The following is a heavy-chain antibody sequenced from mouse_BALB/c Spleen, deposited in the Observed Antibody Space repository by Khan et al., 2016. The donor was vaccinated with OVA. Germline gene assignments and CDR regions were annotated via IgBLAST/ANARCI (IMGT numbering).Heavy chain of an antibody. D-gene: IGHD6-1*01. J-gene: IGHJ1*01. CDR3: AHPSDDPRYFDV. CDR2: IAPAHGNV. Sequence: VQLQQSGAELVKPGASVKLSCTASGFNIRDNYIHWVKARPEQGLEWIGRIAPAHGNVKYDPQFQGKATITADTSSNTAYLQVSSLTSEDSAVYYCAHPSDDPRYFDVWGAGTTVTVSS. CDR1: GFNIRDNY. V-gene: IGHV14-3*02.